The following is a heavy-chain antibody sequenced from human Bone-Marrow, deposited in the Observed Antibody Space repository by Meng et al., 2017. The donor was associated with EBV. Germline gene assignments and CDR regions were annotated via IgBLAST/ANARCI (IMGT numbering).Heavy chain of an antibody. CDR3: ARERDGYNDSWFDP. Sequence: QLQLQEPAPGLVTPSATLSLTCTVSVGSVSSGSYYWRWIRQRPATGLECIGYIYYSGSTNYYPSLKSRVTISVDTSKNQFSLQLSSVTAADTAVYYCARERDGYNDSWFDPWGQGTLVTVSS. CDR1: VGSVSSGSYY. J-gene: IGHJ5*02. CDR2: IYYSGST. D-gene: IGHD5-24*01. V-gene: IGHV4-61*01.